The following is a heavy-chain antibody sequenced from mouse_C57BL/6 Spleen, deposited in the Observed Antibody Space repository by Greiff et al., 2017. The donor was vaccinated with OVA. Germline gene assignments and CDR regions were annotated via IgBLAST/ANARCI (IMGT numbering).Heavy chain of an antibody. J-gene: IGHJ2*01. Sequence: QVQLQQPGAELVKPGASVKLSCKASGYTFTSYWMHWVKQRPGRGLEWIGRIDPNSGGTKYNEKFKSKATLTVDKPASTAYMQLSGLPSEDSAVDYGATMVTTRRLYYLDDWGQGTTLTVSS. CDR2: IDPNSGGT. CDR1: GYTFTSYW. V-gene: IGHV1-72*01. D-gene: IGHD2-2*01. CDR3: ATMVTTRRLYYLDD.